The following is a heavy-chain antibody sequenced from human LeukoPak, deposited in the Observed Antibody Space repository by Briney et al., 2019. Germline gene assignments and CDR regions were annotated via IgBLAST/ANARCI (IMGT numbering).Heavy chain of an antibody. D-gene: IGHD1-26*01. J-gene: IGHJ4*02. CDR2: INHSGST. CDR3: ARLRIVGGHFDY. V-gene: IGHV4-34*01. CDR1: GGSFSGYY. Sequence: SETLSLTCAAYGGSFSGYYWSWIRQPPGKGLEWIGEINHSGSTNYNPSLKSRVTISVDTSKNQFSLKLSSVTAADTAVYYCARLRIVGGHFDYWGQGTLVTVSS.